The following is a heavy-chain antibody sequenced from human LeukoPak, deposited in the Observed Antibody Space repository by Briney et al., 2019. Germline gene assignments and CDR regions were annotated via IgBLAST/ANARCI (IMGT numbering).Heavy chain of an antibody. D-gene: IGHD3-10*01. CDR2: IKQDGSEK. J-gene: IGHJ4*02. CDR1: GFTFSSYW. CDR3: ARDLIGYYYGSGDMDY. V-gene: IGHV3-7*01. Sequence: GGSLRLSCAASGFTFSSYWMSWVRQAPGKGLEWVANIKQDGSEKYYVDSAKGRFTISRDNAKNSLYLQMNSLRAEDTAVYYCARDLIGYYYGSGDMDYWGQGTLVTVSS.